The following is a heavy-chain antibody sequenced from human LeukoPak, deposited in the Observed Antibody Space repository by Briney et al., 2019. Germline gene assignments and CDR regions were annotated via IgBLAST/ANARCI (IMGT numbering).Heavy chain of an antibody. V-gene: IGHV1-2*02. CDR3: ARARGVVVVAATTGCYDY. J-gene: IGHJ4*02. CDR2: INPNSGGT. CDR1: GYTFTSYY. D-gene: IGHD2-15*01. Sequence: ASVKVSCKASGYTFTSYYMHWVRQAPGQGLEWMGWINPNSGGTNYAQKFQGRVTMTRNTSISTAYMELSRLRSDDTAVYYCARARGVVVVAATTGCYDYWGQGTLVTVSS.